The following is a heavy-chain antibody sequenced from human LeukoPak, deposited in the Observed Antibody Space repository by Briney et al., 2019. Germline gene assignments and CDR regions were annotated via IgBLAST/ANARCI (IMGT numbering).Heavy chain of an antibody. J-gene: IGHJ4*02. D-gene: IGHD6-19*01. CDR3: ARGRIAVAGTFDY. Sequence: PGGSLRLSCAASGFTFSSYWMHWVRQVPGKGLVWVSRIDSDGSTTSYADSVKGRFTISRDNAKNTLYLQMNSLRVEDTAVYYCARGRIAVAGTFDYWGQGTLVTVSS. V-gene: IGHV3-74*01. CDR1: GFTFSSYW. CDR2: IDSDGSTT.